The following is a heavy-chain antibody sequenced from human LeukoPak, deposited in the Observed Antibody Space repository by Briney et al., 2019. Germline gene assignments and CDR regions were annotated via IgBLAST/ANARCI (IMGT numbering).Heavy chain of an antibody. V-gene: IGHV1-18*01. J-gene: IGHJ4*02. CDR2: ISAYNGNT. CDR3: ARSYYYDSSGSITDNDC. D-gene: IGHD3-22*01. Sequence: ASVKVSCKASGYTFTSYGISWVRQAPGQGLEWMGWISAYNGNTNYAQKLQGRVTITADKSTSTAYMELSSLRSEDTAVYYCARSYYYDSSGSITDNDCWGQGTLVTVSS. CDR1: GYTFTSYG.